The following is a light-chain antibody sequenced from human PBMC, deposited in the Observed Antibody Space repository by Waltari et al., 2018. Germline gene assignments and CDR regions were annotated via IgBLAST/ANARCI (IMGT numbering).Light chain of an antibody. CDR2: DDS. V-gene: IGLV3-21*03. Sequence: SYVVTQPPSVSVAPGKTARITCEGNHIGSKSVHWYQQKPGQAPVLVVYDDSDRPSGIPERFSGSNPGNTATLTISRVEAGDEAAYFCQVWDSSSDHPRVVFGGGTKLTVL. J-gene: IGLJ2*01. CDR1: HIGSKS. CDR3: QVWDSSSDHPRVV.